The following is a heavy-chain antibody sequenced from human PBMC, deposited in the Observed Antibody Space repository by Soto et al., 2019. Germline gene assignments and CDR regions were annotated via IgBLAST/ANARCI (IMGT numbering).Heavy chain of an antibody. CDR2: INQDGSQT. D-gene: IGHD5-18*01. V-gene: IGHV3-7*05. Sequence: QLVESGGGLVQPGGSLRLSCTTPGLTFNNYWMSWLRQTPGKGLEWVANINQDGSQTYYVDSVKGRFTFSRDNAKTSLYLQMNSLRVEDTAVYYCARFSRSPDTEYWGQGTLVTVSS. CDR1: GLTFNNYW. CDR3: ARFSRSPDTEY. J-gene: IGHJ4*02.